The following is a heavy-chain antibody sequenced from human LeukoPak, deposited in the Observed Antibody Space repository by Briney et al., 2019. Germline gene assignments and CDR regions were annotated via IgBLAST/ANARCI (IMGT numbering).Heavy chain of an antibody. CDR2: ITSPVGHI. Sequence: GGSLRLSCAASGFTLSTYSMNWVRQAPGKGLEWVSSITSPVGHIYYADSLVGRITISRDNARSSLYLQMNSLRAEDTAVYYCATDGRSSGWYGFDYWGQGTLVTVSS. J-gene: IGHJ4*02. CDR3: ATDGRSSGWYGFDY. CDR1: GFTLSTYS. V-gene: IGHV3-21*01. D-gene: IGHD6-19*01.